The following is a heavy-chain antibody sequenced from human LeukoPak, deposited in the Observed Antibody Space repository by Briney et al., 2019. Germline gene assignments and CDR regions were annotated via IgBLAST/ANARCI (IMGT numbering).Heavy chain of an antibody. Sequence: GGSLRLSCEASRFTFSDYNMHWVRQAPGKGLEWVASISRFRTYKGYGDSVRGRFTISRDNAKNSVYLQMNSLRVEDTAVYCCARIYAGANNFDYWGQGSLVTVSS. J-gene: IGHJ4*02. CDR3: ARIYAGANNFDY. V-gene: IGHV3-21*01. CDR2: ISRFRTYK. D-gene: IGHD4/OR15-4a*01. CDR1: RFTFSDYN.